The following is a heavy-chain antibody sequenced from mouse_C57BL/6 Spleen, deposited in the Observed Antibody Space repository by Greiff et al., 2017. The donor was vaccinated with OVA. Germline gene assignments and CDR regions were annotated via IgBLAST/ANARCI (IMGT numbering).Heavy chain of an antibody. CDR1: GYTFTDYY. D-gene: IGHD1-1*01. V-gene: IGHV1-26*01. Sequence: VQLQQSGPELVKPGASVKISCKASGYTFTDYYMTWVKQSHGKSLEWIGDINPNNGGTSYNQKFKGKATLTVDKSSSTAYMELRSLTSEDSAVYYCARDGSSYAWFAYWGQWTLVTVSA. CDR3: ARDGSSYAWFAY. CDR2: INPNNGGT. J-gene: IGHJ3*01.